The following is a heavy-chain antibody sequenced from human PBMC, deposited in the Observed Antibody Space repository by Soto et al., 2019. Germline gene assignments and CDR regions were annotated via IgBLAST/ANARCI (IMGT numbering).Heavy chain of an antibody. CDR3: AKPVWFGELENNWFDP. V-gene: IGHV3-30*18. CDR2: ISYDGSNK. Sequence: PGGSLRLSCVASGFAFSNYGMHWVRQAPGKGLEWVAVISYDGSNKYYADSVKGRFTISRDNSKNTLYLQMNSLRAEDTAVYYCAKPVWFGELENNWFDPWGQGTLVTVSS. CDR1: GFAFSNYG. J-gene: IGHJ5*02. D-gene: IGHD3-10*01.